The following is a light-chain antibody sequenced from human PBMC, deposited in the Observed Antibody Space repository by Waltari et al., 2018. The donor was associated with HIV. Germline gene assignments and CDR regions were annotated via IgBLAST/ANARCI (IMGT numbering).Light chain of an antibody. J-gene: IGLJ2*01. Sequence: QSVLTQPPSASGTPGQRIPISSSGGSCNNGSNSVTWYQQLPGTAPKLLLYKNNQRPSGVPDRFSGSRSGTSASLAISGLQSEEEADYYCAAWDDSLNGLVFGGGTKLTVL. V-gene: IGLV1-44*01. CDR3: AAWDDSLNGLV. CDR2: KNN. CDR1: SCNNGSNS.